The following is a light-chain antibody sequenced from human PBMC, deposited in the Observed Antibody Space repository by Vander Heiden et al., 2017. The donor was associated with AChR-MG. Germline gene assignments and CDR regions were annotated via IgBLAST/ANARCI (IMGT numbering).Light chain of an antibody. J-gene: IGLJ3*02. CDR3: TSYTSSGTLV. CDR2: DVT. V-gene: IGLV2-14*01. Sequence: QSALTQSASVSGSPGQSITISCTGTSSDVGGYNLVSWYQQHPGKAPKLMIYDVTKRPSGVSNRFSGSKSGNTASLTISGLQAEDEADYYCTSYTSSGTLVFGGGTKVTGL. CDR1: SSDVGGYNL.